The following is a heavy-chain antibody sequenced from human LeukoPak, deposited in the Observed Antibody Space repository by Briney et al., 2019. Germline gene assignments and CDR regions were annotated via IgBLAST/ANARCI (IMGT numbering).Heavy chain of an antibody. CDR3: SGSGSYFAFDI. CDR2: ISYGGSSI. Sequence: GGSLRLSCAASGFTFSTYGMHWVRQAPGKGLEWVAVISYGGSSIYYADSVKGRFTISRDNAKNTLYLQMSSLRAEDMAVYYCSGSGSYFAFDIWGQGTMVTVSS. J-gene: IGHJ3*02. V-gene: IGHV3-30*03. CDR1: GFTFSTYG. D-gene: IGHD3-10*01.